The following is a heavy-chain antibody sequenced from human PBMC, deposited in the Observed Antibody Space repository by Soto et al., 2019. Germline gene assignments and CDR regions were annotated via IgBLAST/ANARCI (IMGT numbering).Heavy chain of an antibody. Sequence: EVQLVESGGGLVQPGRSLRLSCAASGFRFADYTMHWVRQAPGKGLEWVSGLTWNSESIAYADSVKGRFTISRDNAKNSLYLQMNSLRAEDTAFYFCAKGAISGTLNGFGPWGQGTLVTVSS. D-gene: IGHD6-13*01. V-gene: IGHV3-9*01. CDR3: AKGAISGTLNGFGP. J-gene: IGHJ5*02. CDR2: LTWNSESI. CDR1: GFRFADYT.